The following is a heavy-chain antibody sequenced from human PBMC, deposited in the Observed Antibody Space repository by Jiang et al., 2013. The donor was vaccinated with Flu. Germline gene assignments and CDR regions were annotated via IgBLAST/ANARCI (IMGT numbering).Heavy chain of an antibody. Sequence: GLVKPSETLSLTCTVSGGSVSSDNYYWTWIRQPPGKGLEWIGYIYHSGSTYYNPSLKSRVTISVDTSRNQFSLRLSSVTAADTAVYYCARRDYWGYYFDYWGQGTLVTVSS. CDR2: IYHSGST. CDR3: ARRDYWGYYFDY. D-gene: IGHD7-27*01. J-gene: IGHJ4*02. V-gene: IGHV4-61*01. CDR1: GGSVSSDNYY.